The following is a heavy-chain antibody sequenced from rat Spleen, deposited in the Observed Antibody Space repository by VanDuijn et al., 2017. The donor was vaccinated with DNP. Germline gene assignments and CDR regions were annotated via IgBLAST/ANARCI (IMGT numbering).Heavy chain of an antibody. CDR3: ARRPTRISHYFDY. J-gene: IGHJ2*01. D-gene: IGHD3-1*01. CDR1: GFRFSDYN. V-gene: IGHV5S10*01. Sequence: EVQLMESGGGLVQPGRSLKLSCTASGFRFSDYNMAWVRQAPKRGLEWVATIISDGSRTYYRDSAKGRFTISRDNAKSTLYLLMNSLRSEDMATYFCARRPTRISHYFDYWGQGVMVTVSS. CDR2: IISDGSRT.